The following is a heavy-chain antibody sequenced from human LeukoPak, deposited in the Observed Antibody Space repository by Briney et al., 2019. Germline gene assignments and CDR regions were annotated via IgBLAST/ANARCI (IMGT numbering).Heavy chain of an antibody. CDR2: IGFDGTNN. Sequence: GGSLRLSCGVSGFIFSDYGMHWVRQAPGKGLEWVASIGFDGTNNNYADSVKGRFTISRDNSRNTLYLQMNSLRPEDTALYYCAKEWYVGSPPDHWGQGTVVTVSS. V-gene: IGHV3-30*02. D-gene: IGHD3-10*01. J-gene: IGHJ4*02. CDR1: GFIFSDYG. CDR3: AKEWYVGSPPDH.